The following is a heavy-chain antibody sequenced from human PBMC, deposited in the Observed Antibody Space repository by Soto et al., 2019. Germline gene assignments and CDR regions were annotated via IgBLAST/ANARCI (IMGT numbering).Heavy chain of an antibody. CDR2: VFYSGST. J-gene: IGHJ6*02. Sequence: LSLTCTDCGGSISSLYRGWRRKITGKGLEWIGSVFYSGSTYYNRSLKSRVTISVDTSTNQFSLKLSSVPAADTAMYYCVCIFSRGSSYSFYCYGMGVSGQGSTVTGTS. V-gene: IGHV4-59*04. CDR3: VCIFSRGSSYSFYCYGMGV. CDR1: GGSISSLY. D-gene: IGHD5-18*01.